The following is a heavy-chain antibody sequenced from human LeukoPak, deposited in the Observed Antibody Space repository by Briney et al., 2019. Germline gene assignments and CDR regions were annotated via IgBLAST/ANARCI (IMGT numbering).Heavy chain of an antibody. V-gene: IGHV3-48*03. J-gene: IGHJ4*02. Sequence: PGGSLRLSCAASGFTFSSYEMNWVRQAPGKGLEWLSYISSSGTTIYYADSVKGRFTISRDNSKNTPYLEMNSLTVEDTAVYYCARGRGGSSNWGSDFWGQGTQVTVSS. D-gene: IGHD7-27*01. CDR3: ARGRGGSSNWGSDF. CDR1: GFTFSSYE. CDR2: ISSSGTTI.